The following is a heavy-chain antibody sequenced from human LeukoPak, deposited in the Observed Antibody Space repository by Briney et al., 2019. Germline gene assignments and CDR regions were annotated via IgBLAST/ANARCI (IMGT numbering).Heavy chain of an antibody. J-gene: IGHJ6*03. CDR2: IRGSGGST. D-gene: IGHD6-13*01. Sequence: PGGSLRLSCAASGFTVSSYAMSGVRQAPGEGLEWVSAIRGSGGSTYYADSVKGRFTISRDNSKNTLYLQMNRLRAEDTAVYYCAKGRYSSSWYKDYYYYMDVWGKGTTVTVSS. CDR1: GFTVSSYA. CDR3: AKGRYSSSWYKDYYYYMDV. V-gene: IGHV3-23*01.